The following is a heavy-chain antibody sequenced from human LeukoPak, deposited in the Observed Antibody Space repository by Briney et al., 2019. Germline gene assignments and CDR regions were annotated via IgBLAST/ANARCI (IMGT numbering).Heavy chain of an antibody. CDR3: ARDLHYGFDY. D-gene: IGHD4-17*01. J-gene: IGHJ4*02. V-gene: IGHV4-39*02. CDR2: IYYSGST. Sequence: SETLSLTCTVSGGSISSSSYYWGWIRQPPGKGLEWIGSIYYSGSTYYNPSLKSRVTISVDTSKNQFSLKLSSVTAADTAVYYCARDLHYGFDYWGQGNLVTVSS. CDR1: GGSISSSSYY.